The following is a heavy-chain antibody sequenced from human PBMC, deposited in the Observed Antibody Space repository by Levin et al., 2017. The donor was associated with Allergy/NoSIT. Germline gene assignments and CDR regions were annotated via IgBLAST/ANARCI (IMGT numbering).Heavy chain of an antibody. CDR2: MNPNSGNT. CDR1: GYTFTSYD. CDR3: ARVVTMVRGVIIKHYYYYGMDV. J-gene: IGHJ6*02. V-gene: IGHV1-8*01. Sequence: ASVKVSCKASGYTFTSYDINWVRQATGQGLEWMGWMNPNSGNTGYAQKFQGRVTMTRNTSISTAYMELSSLRSEDTAVYYCARVVTMVRGVIIKHYYYYGMDVWGQGTTVTVSS. D-gene: IGHD3-10*01.